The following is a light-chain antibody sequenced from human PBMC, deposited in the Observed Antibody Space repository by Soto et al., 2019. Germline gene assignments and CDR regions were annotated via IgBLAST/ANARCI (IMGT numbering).Light chain of an antibody. CDR1: QSISSS. Sequence: DLQMTQSPSSLSASVGDRVTITCRASQSISSSLNWYQQKPGTAPNLLIYAASSLQSGVPSRFSGSGSGTDFTLTISSLQPEDFATYYCQQSYSTPRTFGQGTKLEIK. CDR3: QQSYSTPRT. V-gene: IGKV1-39*01. J-gene: IGKJ2*01. CDR2: AAS.